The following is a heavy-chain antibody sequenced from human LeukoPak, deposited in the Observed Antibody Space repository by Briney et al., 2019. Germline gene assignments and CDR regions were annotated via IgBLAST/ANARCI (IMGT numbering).Heavy chain of an antibody. D-gene: IGHD6-13*01. V-gene: IGHV3-49*04. CDR2: HRSKAYGETT. CDR3: TRAVWGSSWYTADY. J-gene: IGHJ4*02. CDR1: GFPLRDYS. Sequence: GGSPRLSRTASGFPLRDYSMSWVPQAPGKGLEGGGFHRSKAYGETTEYAESVKGRFTISRDDSKSIAYLQMNSLKTEDTAVYYCTRAVWGSSWYTADYLGQGTLVTVSS.